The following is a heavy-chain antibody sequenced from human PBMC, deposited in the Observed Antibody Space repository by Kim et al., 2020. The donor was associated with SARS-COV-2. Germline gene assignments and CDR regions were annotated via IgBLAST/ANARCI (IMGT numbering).Heavy chain of an antibody. J-gene: IGHJ3*02. D-gene: IGHD1-26*01. V-gene: IGHV5-51*01. CDR3: ARHMGAATGDAFDI. Sequence: PAFTGQVTISADKSISTAYLQWSSLKASDTAIYYCARHMGAATGDAFDIWGQGTMVTVSS.